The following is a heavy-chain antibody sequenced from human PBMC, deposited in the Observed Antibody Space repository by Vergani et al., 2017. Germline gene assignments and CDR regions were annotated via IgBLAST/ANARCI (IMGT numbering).Heavy chain of an antibody. V-gene: IGHV3-30-3*01. D-gene: IGHD3-10*01. Sequence: QVQLVESGGGVVQPGRSLRLSCAASGFTFSSYAMHWVRQAPGKGLEWVAVISYDGSNKYYADSVKGRFTLSRDNSKNTLYLQMNSLRAEDTAVYYCAIDQSTMVRGVILNWFDPWGQGSLVTVSS. CDR1: GFTFSSYA. CDR2: ISYDGSNK. CDR3: AIDQSTMVRGVILNWFDP. J-gene: IGHJ5*02.